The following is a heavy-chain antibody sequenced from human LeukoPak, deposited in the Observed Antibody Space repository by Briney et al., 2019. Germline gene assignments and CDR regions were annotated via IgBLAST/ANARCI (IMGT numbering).Heavy chain of an antibody. J-gene: IGHJ4*02. CDR2: ISAYNGNT. CDR1: GYTFTSYG. CDR3: AREEVRRAVAGYFDN. D-gene: IGHD6-19*01. Sequence: ASVKVSCKASGYTFTSYGMSWVRQAPGQGLEWMGWISAYNGNTNYAQKLQGRVTMTTDTSTSTVYMELRSLRSDDTAVYYCAREEVRRAVAGYFDNWGQGTLVTVSS. V-gene: IGHV1-18*01.